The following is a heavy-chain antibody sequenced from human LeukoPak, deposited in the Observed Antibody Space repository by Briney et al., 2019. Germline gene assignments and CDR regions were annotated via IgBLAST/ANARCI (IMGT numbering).Heavy chain of an antibody. Sequence: PGGSLRLSCTGSAFTFSSYSMNWVRQAPGKGLEWVSSISGSSSDIYYADSVKGRFTISRDNAKKSLYLQMKSLRAEDTAVYYCARIVGTGAFDPWGQGTLVTVSS. D-gene: IGHD1-1*01. CDR1: AFTFSSYS. CDR2: ISGSSSDI. V-gene: IGHV3-21*01. CDR3: ARIVGTGAFDP. J-gene: IGHJ5*02.